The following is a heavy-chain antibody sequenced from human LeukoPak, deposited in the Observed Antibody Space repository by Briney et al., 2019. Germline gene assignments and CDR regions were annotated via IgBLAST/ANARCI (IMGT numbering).Heavy chain of an antibody. J-gene: IGHJ3*02. CDR3: ARDREMATGDAFDI. D-gene: IGHD5-24*01. CDR1: GFTVSSNY. V-gene: IGHV3-66*01. Sequence: GGSLRLSCAASGFTVSSNYMSWVRQAPGKGLEWVSVIYSGGSTYYAGSVKGRFTISRDNSKNTLYLQMNSLRAEDTAVYYCARDREMATGDAFDIWGQGTMVTVSS. CDR2: IYSGGST.